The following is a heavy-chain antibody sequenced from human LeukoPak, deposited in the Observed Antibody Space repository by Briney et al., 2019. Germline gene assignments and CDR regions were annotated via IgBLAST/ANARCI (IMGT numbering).Heavy chain of an antibody. CDR3: ARDLMSGYYFWDY. CDR2: ISTSGSTI. D-gene: IGHD3-22*01. CDR1: GFTFSSYE. Sequence: GGSLRLSCAASGFTFSSYEMNWVCQAPGKGLEWVSYISTSGSTICYADSVKGRFTISRDNAKNSLYLQMNSLRAEDTAVYYCARDLMSGYYFWDYWGQGTLVTVSS. V-gene: IGHV3-48*03. J-gene: IGHJ4*02.